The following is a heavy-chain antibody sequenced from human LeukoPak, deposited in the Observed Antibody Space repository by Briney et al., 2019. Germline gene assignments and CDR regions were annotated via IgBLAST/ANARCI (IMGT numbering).Heavy chain of an antibody. CDR1: GYTFTSYG. CDR2: ISAYKGNT. D-gene: IGHD3-3*01. V-gene: IGHV1-18*01. Sequence: GASVKVSCKASGYTFTSYGISWVRQAPGQGLEWMGWISAYKGNTNYAQKLQGRVTMTEDTSTDTAYMELSSLRSEDTAVYYCATGLRFLEWLSAPDFDYWGQGTLVTVSS. J-gene: IGHJ4*02. CDR3: ATGLRFLEWLSAPDFDY.